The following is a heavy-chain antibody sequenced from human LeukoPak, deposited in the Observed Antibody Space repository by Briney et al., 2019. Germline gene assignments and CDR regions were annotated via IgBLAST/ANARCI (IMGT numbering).Heavy chain of an antibody. J-gene: IGHJ4*02. Sequence: KPSETLSLTCAVSGYSISSGYYWGWIRQPPGEGLEWIGSIYHSGSTYYNPPLKSRVTISVDTSKNQFSLKLSSVTAADTAVYYCARSEAAAGTGLNYWGQGTLVTVSS. CDR1: GYSISSGYY. CDR2: IYHSGST. CDR3: ARSEAAAGTGLNY. D-gene: IGHD6-13*01. V-gene: IGHV4-38-2*01.